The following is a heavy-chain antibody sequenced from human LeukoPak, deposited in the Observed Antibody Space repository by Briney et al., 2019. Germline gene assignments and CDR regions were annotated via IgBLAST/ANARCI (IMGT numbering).Heavy chain of an antibody. CDR1: GGSTSSSNW. V-gene: IGHV4-4*02. D-gene: IGHD2-15*01. CDR2: IYHSGSA. CDR3: ARLSLHCSGGSCYRGAFDS. Sequence: ETLSLTCTVSGGSTSSSNWWSWVRQPPGKGLEWIGEIYHSGSANYNPSLKSRVTISVDKPKNQFSLNLSSVTAADTAVYYCARLSLHCSGGSCYRGAFDSWGQGTLVTVSS. J-gene: IGHJ4*02.